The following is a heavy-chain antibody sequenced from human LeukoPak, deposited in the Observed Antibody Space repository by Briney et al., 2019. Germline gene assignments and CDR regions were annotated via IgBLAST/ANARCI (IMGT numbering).Heavy chain of an antibody. Sequence: GGSLRLSCAASGFTFSSYSMNWVRQAPGKGLEWVSSISSSSGYIYYADSVKGRFTISRDNAKNSLYLQMNSLRAEDTAVYYCARGVVVPAAISGDYWGQGTLVTVSS. D-gene: IGHD2-2*02. CDR3: ARGVVVPAAISGDY. V-gene: IGHV3-21*01. J-gene: IGHJ4*02. CDR2: ISSSSGYI. CDR1: GFTFSSYS.